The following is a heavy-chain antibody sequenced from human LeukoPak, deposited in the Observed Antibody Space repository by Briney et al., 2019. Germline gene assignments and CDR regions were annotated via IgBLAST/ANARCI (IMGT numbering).Heavy chain of an antibody. V-gene: IGHV4-59*01. CDR2: IYYSGST. J-gene: IGHJ6*03. D-gene: IGHD2-2*01. Sequence: SETLSLTCTVSGGSISSYYWSWIRQPPGKGLEWIGYIYYSGSTNYNPSLKSRVTISVDTSKNQFSLKLSSVTAADTAVYYCARESSSTHYYMDVWGKGTTVTVSS. CDR1: GGSISSYY. CDR3: ARESSSTHYYMDV.